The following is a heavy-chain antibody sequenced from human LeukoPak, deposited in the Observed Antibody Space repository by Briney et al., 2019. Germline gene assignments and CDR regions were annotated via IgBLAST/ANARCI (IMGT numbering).Heavy chain of an antibody. CDR1: GFTFSSYE. Sequence: PGGSLRLSCAASGFTFSSYEMNWVRQAPGKGLEWVSYISSSGSTIYYADSVKGRFTISRDNSKNSLYLQMNSLRAEDMAVYYCAELGIIGGVWGKGTTVTISS. D-gene: IGHD3-16*01. J-gene: IGHJ6*04. CDR3: AELGIIGGV. V-gene: IGHV3-48*03. CDR2: ISSSGSTI.